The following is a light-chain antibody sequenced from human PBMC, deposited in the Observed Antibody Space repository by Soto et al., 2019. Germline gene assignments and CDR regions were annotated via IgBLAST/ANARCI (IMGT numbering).Light chain of an antibody. CDR2: GAY. CDR3: QQYNNWPPIT. CDR1: QSVSSN. V-gene: IGKV3-15*01. J-gene: IGKJ5*01. Sequence: EIVVTRSPGTLSLSPGERATLPCRASQSVSSNLALYQQKPGQAPRLILYGAYTRATGIPARFSGSGSGTEFTLTISSLQSEDFAVYYCQQYNNWPPITCGQGTRLEIK.